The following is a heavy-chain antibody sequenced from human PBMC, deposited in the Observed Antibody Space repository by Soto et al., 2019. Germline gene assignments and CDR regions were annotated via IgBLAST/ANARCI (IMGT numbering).Heavy chain of an antibody. V-gene: IGHV3-33*01. D-gene: IGHD3-3*01. J-gene: IGHJ5*02. CDR2: IWYDGSNK. CDR3: ARDWNDFWSGHSGGQNWFDP. CDR1: GFTFSSYG. Sequence: GGSLRLSCAASGFTFSSYGMHWVRQAPGKGLEWVAVIWYDGSNKYYADSVKGRFTISRDNSKNTLYLQMNSLRAEDTAVYYCARDWNDFWSGHSGGQNWFDPWGQGTLVTVSS.